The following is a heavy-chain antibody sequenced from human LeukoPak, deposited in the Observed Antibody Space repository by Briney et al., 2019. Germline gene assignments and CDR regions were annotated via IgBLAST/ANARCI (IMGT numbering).Heavy chain of an antibody. D-gene: IGHD5-18*01. Sequence: PSETLSLXCTVSGGSISSYYWSWIRQPPGKGLEWIGYIYYSGSTNYNPSLKSRVTISVDTSKNQFSLKLSSVTAADTAVYYCVREGIKDTASFDYWGQGTLVTVSS. CDR1: GGSISSYY. J-gene: IGHJ4*02. CDR3: VREGIKDTASFDY. CDR2: IYYSGST. V-gene: IGHV4-59*01.